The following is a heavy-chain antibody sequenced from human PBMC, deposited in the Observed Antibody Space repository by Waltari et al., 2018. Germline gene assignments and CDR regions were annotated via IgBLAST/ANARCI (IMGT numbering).Heavy chain of an antibody. D-gene: IGHD3-16*01. V-gene: IGHV4-59*11. Sequence: QVQLQESGPGLVKPSETLSLTCPVSGGSISSHYWRWIRQPPGKGLEWIGYIYYSGSTNYNPSLKSRVTISVDTSKNQFSLKLSSVTAADTAVYYCARGGGLDAFDIWGQGTMVTVSS. CDR2: IYYSGST. J-gene: IGHJ3*02. CDR3: ARGGGLDAFDI. CDR1: GGSISSHY.